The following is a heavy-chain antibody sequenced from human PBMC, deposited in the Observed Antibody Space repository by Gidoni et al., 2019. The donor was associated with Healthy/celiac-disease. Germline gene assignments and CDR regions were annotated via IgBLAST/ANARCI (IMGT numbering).Heavy chain of an antibody. CDR1: GFTFDDYA. J-gene: IGHJ4*02. Sequence: EVQLVESGGGLVQPGRSLRLSCAASGFTFDDYAMHWVRQAPGKGLEWVSGISWNSGSIGYADSVKGRFTISRDNAKNSLYLQMNSLRAEDTALYYCAKDINLVLGGAMDYWGQGTLVTVSS. CDR3: AKDINLVLGGAMDY. CDR2: ISWNSGSI. D-gene: IGHD3-16*01. V-gene: IGHV3-9*01.